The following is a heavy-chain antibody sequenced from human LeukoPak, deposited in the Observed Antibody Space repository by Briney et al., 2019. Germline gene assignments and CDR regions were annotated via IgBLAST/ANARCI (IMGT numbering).Heavy chain of an antibody. CDR3: VKITSVTGGDC. J-gene: IGHJ4*02. CDR2: ISNNGGSS. CDR1: GFTFSAYA. V-gene: IGHV3-64D*09. Sequence: PGGSLRLSCSASGFTFSAYAMYWVRQAPGMGLEYVSGISNNGGSSFYADSVKGRFTISRDNSKNTLYLQMSSLRAEDTAVYYCVKITSVTGGDCWGQGTRLTVSS. D-gene: IGHD1-14*01.